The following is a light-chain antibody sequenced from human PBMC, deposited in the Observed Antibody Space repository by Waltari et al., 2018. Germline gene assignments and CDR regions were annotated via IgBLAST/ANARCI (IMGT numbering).Light chain of an antibody. CDR1: SGHSSNV. V-gene: IGLV4-69*01. J-gene: IGLJ3*02. Sequence: QLVLTQSPSASASLGASVKLTCTLNSGHSSNVVAWLQQQPEKGPRYLMKVNSDGSHSKGDEIPDRFSGSSSGAERYRTSSSVQSEDEADYYCQTGGHGTWVFGGGTKLTVL. CDR2: VNSDGSH. CDR3: QTGGHGTWV.